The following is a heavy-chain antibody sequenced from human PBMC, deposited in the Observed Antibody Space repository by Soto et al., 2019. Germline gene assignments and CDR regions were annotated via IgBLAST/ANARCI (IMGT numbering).Heavy chain of an antibody. V-gene: IGHV1-8*01. CDR2: MNPNSGNT. CDR1: EYTFTSYD. D-gene: IGHD3-22*01. Sequence: QVQLVQSGAEVKKPGASVKVSCKASEYTFTSYDINWVRQATGQGLEWMGWMNPNSGNTGYAQKFQGRVTMTRNTSISTAYMELSSLRSEDTAVYYCAREWSVRALLPYYYYGMDVWGQGTTVTVSS. CDR3: AREWSVRALLPYYYYGMDV. J-gene: IGHJ6*02.